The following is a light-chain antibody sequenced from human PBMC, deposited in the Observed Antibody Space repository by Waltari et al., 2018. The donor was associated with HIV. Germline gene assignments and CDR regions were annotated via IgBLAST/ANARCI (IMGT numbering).Light chain of an antibody. V-gene: IGLV2-14*01. Sequence: QSALTQPASVSGSPGQSITISCTGTSSDVGGYKYVSWYQQHPGKAPKPMIYDVSNRPLGVSTRFSGSKSGNTASRTISGLRAEDVADYFCSSYTSSRTPYYVLGTGTEVTVL. CDR1: SSDVGGYKY. CDR2: DVS. CDR3: SSYTSSRTPYYV. J-gene: IGLJ1*01.